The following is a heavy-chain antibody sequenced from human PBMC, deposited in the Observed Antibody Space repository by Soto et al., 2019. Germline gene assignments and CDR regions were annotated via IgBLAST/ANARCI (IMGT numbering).Heavy chain of an antibody. Sequence: PGGSLRLSCAASGFTFSSYSMNWVRQAPGKGLEWVSSIIGIICYLYYADSVKGRFTISRDNAKNSLYLQMNSLRAEDTAVYCCARGPDYDYIWGSPPPRPINWGQGTLVTVSS. CDR3: ARGPDYDYIWGSPPPRPIN. CDR1: GFTFSSYS. CDR2: IIGIICYL. J-gene: IGHJ4*02. D-gene: IGHD3-16*01. V-gene: IGHV3-21*01.